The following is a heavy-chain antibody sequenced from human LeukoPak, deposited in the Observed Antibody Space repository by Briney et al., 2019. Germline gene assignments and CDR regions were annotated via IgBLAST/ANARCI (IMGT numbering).Heavy chain of an antibody. CDR3: ARDYYDSSGYVEPVNAFDI. J-gene: IGHJ3*02. Sequence: PGGSLRLSCAASGFTFSSYEMNWVRQAPGKGLEWVSYISSSGSTIYYADSVKGRFTISRDNSKNTLYLQMGSLRAEDMAVYYCARDYYDSSGYVEPVNAFDIWDQGTMVTVSS. D-gene: IGHD3-22*01. CDR1: GFTFSSYE. V-gene: IGHV3-48*03. CDR2: ISSSGSTI.